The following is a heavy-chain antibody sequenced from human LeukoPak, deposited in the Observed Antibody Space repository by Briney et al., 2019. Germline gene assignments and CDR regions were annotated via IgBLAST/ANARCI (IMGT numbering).Heavy chain of an antibody. CDR2: ISATSGAT. V-gene: IGHV3-23*01. J-gene: IGHJ6*03. Sequence: GVTLRLFCALSGFTFNSYAMSWVRQDPGKGLEWLSCISATSGATWYADSVKGQFTNSRDNTKNKLYMQINDLKAEDTAIYYWAKDGHVTYHYCHMDDWGKGTTVTVS. CDR3: AKDGHVTYHYCHMDD. D-gene: IGHD2-21*02. CDR1: GFTFNSYA.